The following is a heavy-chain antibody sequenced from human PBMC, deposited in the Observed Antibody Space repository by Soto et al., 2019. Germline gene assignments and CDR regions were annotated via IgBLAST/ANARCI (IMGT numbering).Heavy chain of an antibody. CDR2: IWYDGTNT. V-gene: IGHV3-33*01. CDR1: GFTFSTYG. D-gene: IGHD5-18*01. Sequence: GGSLRLSCEASGFTFSTYGMHWVRQAPGKGLQWVAVIWYDGTNTYYGDSVKGRFTISRDNSKNTLYLQMNNLRAEDTAVYYCARVEAPLIHSDHYYYGMDVWGQGTTVTVSS. CDR3: ARVEAPLIHSDHYYYGMDV. J-gene: IGHJ6*02.